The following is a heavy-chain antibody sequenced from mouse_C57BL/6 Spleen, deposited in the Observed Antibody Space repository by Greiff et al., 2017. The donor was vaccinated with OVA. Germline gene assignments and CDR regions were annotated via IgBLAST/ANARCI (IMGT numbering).Heavy chain of an antibody. CDR2: IDPSDSET. Sequence: VQLQQPGAELVRPGSSVKLSCKASGYTFTSYWMHWVKQRPIQGLEWIGNIDPSDSETHYNQKFKDKATLTVDKSSSTAYMQLSSLTSEDSAVXYCARSYYGSSYEGDYAMDYWGQGTSVTVSS. V-gene: IGHV1-52*01. D-gene: IGHD1-1*01. CDR3: ARSYYGSSYEGDYAMDY. J-gene: IGHJ4*01. CDR1: GYTFTSYW.